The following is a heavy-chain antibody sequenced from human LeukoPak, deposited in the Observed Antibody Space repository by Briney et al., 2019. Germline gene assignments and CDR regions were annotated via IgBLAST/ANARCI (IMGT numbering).Heavy chain of an antibody. CDR2: INPNSGGT. CDR3: AKVGNYYDSSGYSPNAFDI. J-gene: IGHJ3*02. CDR1: GYTFTGYY. V-gene: IGHV1-2*02. D-gene: IGHD3-22*01. Sequence: ASVKVSCKASGYTFTGYYMHWVRQAPGQGLEWMGWINPNSGGTNYAQKFQGRVTMTRDTSISTAYMELSRLRSDDTAVYYCAKVGNYYDSSGYSPNAFDIWGQGTMVTVSS.